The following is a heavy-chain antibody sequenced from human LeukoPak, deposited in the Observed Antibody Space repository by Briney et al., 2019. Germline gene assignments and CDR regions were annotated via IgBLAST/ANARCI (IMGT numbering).Heavy chain of an antibody. J-gene: IGHJ4*02. Sequence: SETLSLTCTVSGGSISSSSYYWGWIRQPPGKGLEWIGSIYYSGSTYYNPSLKSRVTISVDTSKNQFSLKLSSVTAADTAVYYCARVTYYYDSSGYYPGHSDYWGQGTLVTVSS. CDR1: GGSISSSSYY. CDR2: IYYSGST. CDR3: ARVTYYYDSSGYYPGHSDY. V-gene: IGHV4-39*07. D-gene: IGHD3-22*01.